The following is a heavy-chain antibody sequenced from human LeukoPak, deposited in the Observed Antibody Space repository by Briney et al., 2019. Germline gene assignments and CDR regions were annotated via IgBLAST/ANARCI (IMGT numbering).Heavy chain of an antibody. J-gene: IGHJ6*02. Sequence: SETLSLTCTVSGGSISIGGYYWSWIRQHPGKGLEWIGYIYYSGSTYYNPSLKSRVTISVDTSKNQFSLDLSSVTAADTAVFYCARVDIRSGGNYGMDVWGQGTTVTVSS. CDR2: IYYSGST. CDR1: GGSISIGGYY. V-gene: IGHV4-31*03. CDR3: ARVDIRSGGNYGMDV. D-gene: IGHD2-15*01.